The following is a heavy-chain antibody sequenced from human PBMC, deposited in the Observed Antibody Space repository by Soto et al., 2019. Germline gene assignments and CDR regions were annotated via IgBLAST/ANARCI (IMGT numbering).Heavy chain of an antibody. D-gene: IGHD3-3*01. CDR1: GYSFIRSA. J-gene: IGHJ4*01. CDR2: INVANGNT. CDR3: ARGNLWSGYLYYFDY. V-gene: IGHV1-3*05. Sequence: QVQLVQSGAEKTKPGASVKVSCKASGYSFIRSAMHWVRQAPGQRLEWMGWINVANGNTKYSQKFQGRVTITRDTSATTAYKELISLTSEDTAVYYCARGNLWSGYLYYFDYWGHGTLVTVSS.